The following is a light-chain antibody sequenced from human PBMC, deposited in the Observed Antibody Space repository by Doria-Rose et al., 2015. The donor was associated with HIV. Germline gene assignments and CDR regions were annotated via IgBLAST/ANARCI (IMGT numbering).Light chain of an antibody. V-gene: IGKV3-20*01. Sequence: QSPCTLSLSPGERATLSCRASQSVTSNYLAWYQQKTGQAPRLLIYGASTRATDIPDRFSGSGSGTDFTLTITRLEPEDFAVYYCQQFASSLPTFGQGTKVEIK. CDR3: QQFASSLPT. J-gene: IGKJ1*01. CDR1: QSVTSNY. CDR2: GAS.